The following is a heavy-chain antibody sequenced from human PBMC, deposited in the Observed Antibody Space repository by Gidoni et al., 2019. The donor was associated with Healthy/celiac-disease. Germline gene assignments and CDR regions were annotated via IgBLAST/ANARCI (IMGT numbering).Heavy chain of an antibody. V-gene: IGHV3-30*02. D-gene: IGHD3-9*01. CDR1: GFTFRSYG. CDR3: AKDLYYDILTGYNYYYGMDV. CDR2: IRYDGSNK. J-gene: IGHJ6*02. Sequence: VQLVESGGGVVQPGGSLRLSCAASGFTFRSYGMHWVRQAPGKGLEWVAFIRYDGSNKYYADSVKGRFTISRDNSKNTLYLQMNSLRAEDTAVYYCAKDLYYDILTGYNYYYGMDVWGQGTTVTVSS.